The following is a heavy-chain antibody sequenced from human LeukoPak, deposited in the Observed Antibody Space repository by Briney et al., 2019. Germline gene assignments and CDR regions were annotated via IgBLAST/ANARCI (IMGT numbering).Heavy chain of an antibody. CDR3: ARRPAGDFDL. CDR1: DGSISSSSYY. D-gene: IGHD3-10*01. CDR2: IYYSGST. J-gene: IGHJ2*01. V-gene: IGHV4-39*01. Sequence: PSETLSLTCTVSDGSISSSSYYWGWIRQPPGKGLEWIGSIYYSGSTYYNPSLKSRVTISVDTSKNQFSLKLSSVTAADTAVYYCARRPAGDFDLWGRGTLVTVSS.